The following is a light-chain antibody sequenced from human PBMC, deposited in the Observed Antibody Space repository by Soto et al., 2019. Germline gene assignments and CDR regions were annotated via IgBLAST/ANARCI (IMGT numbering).Light chain of an antibody. V-gene: IGKV1-39*01. CDR2: AAS. J-gene: IGKJ1*01. CDR3: QQSYSIPWT. Sequence: DIQMTQSPSSLSPSVGDRVTITCRASQSINSYLNWYQHKPGKAPKLLIYAASILQSGVPSRFSGSGSGTDFTLTISSLQPEDFATYYCQQSYSIPWTFGQGTKVEIK. CDR1: QSINSY.